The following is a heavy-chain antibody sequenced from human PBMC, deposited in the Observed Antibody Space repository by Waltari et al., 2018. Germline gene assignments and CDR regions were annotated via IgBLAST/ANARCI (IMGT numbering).Heavy chain of an antibody. V-gene: IGHV3-53*01. D-gene: IGHD1-26*01. CDR3: AKSGELLDY. CDR1: GFTVSSNY. CDR2: NYSGGST. Sequence: EVQLVESGGGLIQPGGSLRLSCAASGFTVSSNYMSWVRQAPGKGLEWVSVNYSGGSTDDADSVKGRFTISRDNSKNTRYRQRNSLRAEDTAVYYCAKSGELLDYWGQGTLVTVSS. J-gene: IGHJ4*02.